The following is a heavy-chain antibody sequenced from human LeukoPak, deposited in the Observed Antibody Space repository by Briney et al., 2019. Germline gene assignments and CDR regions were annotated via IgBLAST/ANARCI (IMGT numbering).Heavy chain of an antibody. V-gene: IGHV3-74*01. CDR1: GFTFSNYW. J-gene: IGHJ1*01. CDR3: ARAPSEIGGYYPEYFRH. CDR2: IKSDGST. D-gene: IGHD3-22*01. Sequence: GGSLRLSCAAAGFTFSNYWMHWVRQAPGKGLVWVSRIKSDGSTNYADSVKGRFTISRDNAKNTVSLQMNSLRAEDTGVYYCARAPSEIGGYYPEYFRHWGQGTLVTVSS.